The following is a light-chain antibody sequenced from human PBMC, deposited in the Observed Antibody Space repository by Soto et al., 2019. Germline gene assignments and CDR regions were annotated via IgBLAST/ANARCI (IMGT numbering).Light chain of an antibody. CDR3: QQANSFPIT. V-gene: IGKV1-39*01. Sequence: EIRMTQSPSSLSAYVEDRVTITCRASQSISSYLNWYQQKPGKAPKLLIYAASSLESGVPSRFSGSGSGTEFTLTISSLQPDDFATYFCQQANSFPITFGQGTRLEIK. J-gene: IGKJ5*01. CDR1: QSISSY. CDR2: AAS.